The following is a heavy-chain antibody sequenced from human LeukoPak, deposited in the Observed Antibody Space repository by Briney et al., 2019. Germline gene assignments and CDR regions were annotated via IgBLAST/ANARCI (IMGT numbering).Heavy chain of an antibody. Sequence: SVKVSCKASGYTFTSYGISWVRQAPGQGLEWMGWISAYNGNTNYAQKLQGRVTMTTDTSTSTAYMELRSLRSDDTAVYYCARDSRKYCSGGSCYSGDAFDIWGQGTMVTVSS. CDR2: ISAYNGNT. CDR3: ARDSRKYCSGGSCYSGDAFDI. D-gene: IGHD2-15*01. V-gene: IGHV1-18*01. CDR1: GYTFTSYG. J-gene: IGHJ3*02.